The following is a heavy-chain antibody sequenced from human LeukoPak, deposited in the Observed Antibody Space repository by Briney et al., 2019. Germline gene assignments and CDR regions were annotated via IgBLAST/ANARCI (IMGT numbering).Heavy chain of an antibody. D-gene: IGHD3-10*01. Sequence: ASVKVSCKASGYTFTGYYIHWVRQAPGQGLEWMRLINPNSGDTKYAQKFEDRITITRDTSISTAYMELNRLRSDDTAVYYCTMYASGTIFVDYWGQGTLVIVSS. CDR2: INPNSGDT. J-gene: IGHJ4*02. CDR1: GYTFTGYY. CDR3: TMYASGTIFVDY. V-gene: IGHV1-2*02.